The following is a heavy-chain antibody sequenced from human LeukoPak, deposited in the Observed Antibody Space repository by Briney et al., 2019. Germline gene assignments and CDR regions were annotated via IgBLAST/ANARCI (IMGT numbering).Heavy chain of an antibody. D-gene: IGHD3-16*02. CDR3: ARDHRFLPFDY. CDR1: GGSISSGGYY. V-gene: IGHV4-31*03. Sequence: PSETLSLTCTVSGGSISSGGYYWSWLRQHPGKGLEWIGYIYYSGSTYYNPSLKSRVTISVDTSKNQFSLKLSSVTAADTAVYYCARDHRFLPFDYWGQGTLVTVSS. J-gene: IGHJ4*02. CDR2: IYYSGST.